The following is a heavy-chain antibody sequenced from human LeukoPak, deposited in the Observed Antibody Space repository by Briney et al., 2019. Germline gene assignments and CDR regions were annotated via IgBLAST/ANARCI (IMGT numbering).Heavy chain of an antibody. D-gene: IGHD2-21*02. V-gene: IGHV3-21*01. CDR3: ARAVVTAIRGLTRFDY. CDR2: ISSSSSYI. J-gene: IGHJ4*02. CDR1: GGSFSGYY. Sequence: ETLSLTCAVYGGSFSGYYWSWIRQPPGKGLEWVSSISSSSSYIYYADSVKGRFTISRDNAKNSLYLQMNSLRAEDTAVYYCARAVVTAIRGLTRFDYWGQGTLVTVSS.